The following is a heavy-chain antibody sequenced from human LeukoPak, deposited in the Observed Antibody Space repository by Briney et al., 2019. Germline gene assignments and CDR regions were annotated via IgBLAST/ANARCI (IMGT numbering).Heavy chain of an antibody. D-gene: IGHD3-3*01. Sequence: PSETLSLTCAVYGGSFSGYYWSWIRQPPGKGLEWIGEINHSGSTNYNPSLKSRVTISVDTSKNQFSLKLSSVTAADTAVYYCARGLTIFGVVPPGRYYMDVWGKGTTVTVSS. CDR1: GGSFSGYY. J-gene: IGHJ6*03. CDR3: ARGLTIFGVVPPGRYYMDV. CDR2: INHSGST. V-gene: IGHV4-34*01.